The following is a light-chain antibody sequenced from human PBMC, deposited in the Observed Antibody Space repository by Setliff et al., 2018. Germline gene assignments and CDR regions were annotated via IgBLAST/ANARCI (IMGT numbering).Light chain of an antibody. V-gene: IGLV1-44*01. CDR3: CSYTSSSTYV. CDR2: SNN. J-gene: IGLJ1*01. CDR1: SSNIGSNT. Sequence: VLTQPPSASGTPGQRVTISCSGSSSNIGSNTVNWYQQLPGTAPKLLIYSNNQRPSGVPDRFSGSKSGTSASLAISGLQSEDEADYYCCSYTSSSTYVFGTGTKVTVL.